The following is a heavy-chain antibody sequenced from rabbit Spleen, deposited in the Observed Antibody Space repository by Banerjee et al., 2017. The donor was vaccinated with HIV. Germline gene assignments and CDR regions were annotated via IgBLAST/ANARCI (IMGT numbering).Heavy chain of an antibody. CDR1: GFSFSSSDY. CDR3: VRYYDL. D-gene: IGHD1-1*01. Sequence: QSLEESGGDLVKPGASLTLTCTASGFSFSSSDYMCWVRQAPGKGLEWIGCIGAGSGTTGYASWAKGRFTISKTSSTTVTLQMTSLTAADTATYFCVRYYDLWGQGTLVTVS. J-gene: IGHJ4*01. V-gene: IGHV1S40*01. CDR2: IGAGSGTT.